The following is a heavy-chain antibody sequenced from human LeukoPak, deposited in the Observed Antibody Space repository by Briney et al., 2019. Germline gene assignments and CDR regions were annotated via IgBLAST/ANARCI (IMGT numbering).Heavy chain of an antibody. CDR3: AREGGFYRPLDY. J-gene: IGHJ4*02. V-gene: IGHV4-4*02. D-gene: IGHD3-3*01. CDR1: GGSVTSTNW. Sequence: SETLSLTCGVSGGSVTSTNWWTWVRQPPGKGLEWIGEVHLDGRTNYNPSLKSRLTMSVDLSESHISLKLTSVTAADTAVYYCAREGGFYRPLDYSGQGTLVTVSS. CDR2: VHLDGRT.